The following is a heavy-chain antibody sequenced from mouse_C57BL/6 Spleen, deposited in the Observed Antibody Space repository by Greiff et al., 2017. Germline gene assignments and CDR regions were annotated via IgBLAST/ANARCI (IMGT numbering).Heavy chain of an antibody. J-gene: IGHJ4*01. V-gene: IGHV2-9-1*01. Sequence: VQLVESGPGLVAPSQSLSITCTVSGFSLTSYAISWVRQPPGKGLEWLGVIWTGGGTNSNSALKSRLSISKDNSKSQVFLKMNSPQTDDTARYYCASYYYGSSYAMDYWGQGTSVTVSS. D-gene: IGHD1-1*01. CDR3: ASYYYGSSYAMDY. CDR1: GFSLTSYA. CDR2: IWTGGGT.